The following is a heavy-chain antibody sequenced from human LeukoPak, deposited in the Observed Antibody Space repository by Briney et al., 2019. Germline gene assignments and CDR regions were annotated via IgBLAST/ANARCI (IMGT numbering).Heavy chain of an antibody. CDR2: IYPDDSDT. J-gene: IGHJ4*02. V-gene: IGHV5-51*01. CDR1: GSSFTNYW. D-gene: IGHD2-15*01. Sequence: GESLKIPCKVSGSSFTNYWIGWVRQMPGKGLEWMGIIYPDDSDTKYSPSFQGQVTISAGKSISTAYSQWSSLNASDTAMYYCARSGRLGYCSGGSCFRWDYWGQGTLVTVSS. CDR3: ARSGRLGYCSGGSCFRWDY.